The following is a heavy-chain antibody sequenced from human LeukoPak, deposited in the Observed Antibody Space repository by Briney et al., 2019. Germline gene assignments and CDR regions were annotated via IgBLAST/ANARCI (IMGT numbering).Heavy chain of an antibody. CDR1: GYTFTSYG. D-gene: IGHD2-2*01. CDR2: ISAYNGNT. CDR3: ARGGYCSSTSCYFLGVDY. Sequence: ASVAVSCTASGYTFTSYGISWVRQAPGQGLEWMGWISAYNGNTNYAQKLQGRVTMTTDTSTSTAYMELRSLRSDDTAVYYCARGGYCSSTSCYFLGVDYWGQGTLVTVSS. J-gene: IGHJ4*02. V-gene: IGHV1-18*01.